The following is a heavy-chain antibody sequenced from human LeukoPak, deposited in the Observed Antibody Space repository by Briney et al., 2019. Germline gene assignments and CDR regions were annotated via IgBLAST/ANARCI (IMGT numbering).Heavy chain of an antibody. Sequence: GGSLRLSCAASGFIFSSYGLAWIRQAPGKGLEWISYIKTSSTIYYAESVKGRFTISRDNAKNSLYLQMNSLRDEDTAVYYCARDTSLAAAGRPYHFDYWGQGTLVTVSS. V-gene: IGHV3-48*02. D-gene: IGHD6-13*01. CDR2: IKTSSTI. J-gene: IGHJ4*02. CDR1: GFIFSSYG. CDR3: ARDTSLAAAGRPYHFDY.